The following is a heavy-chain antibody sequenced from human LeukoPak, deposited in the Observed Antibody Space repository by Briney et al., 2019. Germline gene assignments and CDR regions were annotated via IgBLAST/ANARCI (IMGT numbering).Heavy chain of an antibody. Sequence: VASVKVSCKASGYTFTSYYMHWVRQAPGQGLEWMGIINPSGGRTSYAQKFQGRVTMTRDTSTSTVYMELSSLRSEDTAVYYCARPYNWNLIPMVRGVTDNAFDIWGQGTMVTVSS. CDR3: ARPYNWNLIPMVRGVTDNAFDI. J-gene: IGHJ3*02. V-gene: IGHV1-46*01. CDR2: INPSGGRT. CDR1: GYTFTSYY. D-gene: IGHD3-10*01.